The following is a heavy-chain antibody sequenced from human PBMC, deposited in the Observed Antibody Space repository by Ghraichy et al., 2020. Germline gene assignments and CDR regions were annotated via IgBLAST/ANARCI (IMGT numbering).Heavy chain of an antibody. CDR1: GGSISSGDYS. CDR2: IYPGGNT. D-gene: IGHD2-8*02. V-gene: IGHV4-30-2*01. J-gene: IGHJ5*02. Sequence: LRLSCAVSGGSISSGDYSWSWIRQPPGKDLGWIESIYPGGNTYYNPSLKNRGTLLVDKSTNQFSLKMTSVTVADTAVYYCARAERLAASGGGFDPWGQGTLVTVSS. CDR3: ARAERLAASGGGFDP.